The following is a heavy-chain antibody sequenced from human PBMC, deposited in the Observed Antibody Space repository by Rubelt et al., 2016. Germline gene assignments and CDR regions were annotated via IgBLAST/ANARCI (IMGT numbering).Heavy chain of an antibody. CDR2: VNPSAGIA. D-gene: IGHD2-2*01. V-gene: IGHV1-46*01. Sequence: WVRQAPGQGLEWMGIVNPSAGIAIYAQKFQGRVSMTRDTSTTTVHMELSSLRSEDTAVYYCAREGEGRYCPSTSCPYFFAYWGQGTRVTVSS. CDR3: AREGEGRYCPSTSCPYFFAY. J-gene: IGHJ4*02.